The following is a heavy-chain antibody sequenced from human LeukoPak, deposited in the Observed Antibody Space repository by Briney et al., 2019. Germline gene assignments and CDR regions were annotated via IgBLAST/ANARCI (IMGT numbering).Heavy chain of an antibody. D-gene: IGHD4-17*01. CDR1: GFTFSSYA. Sequence: AGGSLRPSCAASGFTFSSYAMHWVRQAPGKGLEYVSAISSNGGSTYYANSVKGRFTISRDNSKNTLYLQMGSLRAEDMAVYYCARAAPVPPYYFDYWGQGTLVTVSS. V-gene: IGHV3-64*01. J-gene: IGHJ4*02. CDR3: ARAAPVPPYYFDY. CDR2: ISSNGGST.